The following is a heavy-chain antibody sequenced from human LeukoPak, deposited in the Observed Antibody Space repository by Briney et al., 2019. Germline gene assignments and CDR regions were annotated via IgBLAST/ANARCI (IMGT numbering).Heavy chain of an antibody. Sequence: GGSLRLSCAASGFTFSNYIMSWVRLAPGEGLEWVSSVSGDGRSTYYTQSVEGRFTVSRDNSKNTLYLQLNSLRAEDTALYYCAQNVILAGGYWGQGTLVTVSS. V-gene: IGHV3-23*01. J-gene: IGHJ4*02. CDR1: GFTFSNYI. CDR3: AQNVILAGGY. D-gene: IGHD2/OR15-2a*01. CDR2: VSGDGRST.